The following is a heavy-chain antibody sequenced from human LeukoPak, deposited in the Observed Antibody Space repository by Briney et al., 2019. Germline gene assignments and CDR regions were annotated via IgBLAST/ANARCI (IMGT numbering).Heavy chain of an antibody. CDR3: ARDIVVVVAATQLGGNYYYYYGMDV. CDR1: GYTLSNHA. J-gene: IGHJ6*02. Sequence: SVKVSCKGSGYTLSNHAISWVRQAPGQGLEWMGGIIPIFGTANCAQKFQGRVTITADESTSTAYMELSSLRSEDTAVYYCARDIVVVVAATQLGGNYYYYYGMDVWGQGTTVTVSS. D-gene: IGHD2-15*01. CDR2: IIPIFGTA. V-gene: IGHV1-69*13.